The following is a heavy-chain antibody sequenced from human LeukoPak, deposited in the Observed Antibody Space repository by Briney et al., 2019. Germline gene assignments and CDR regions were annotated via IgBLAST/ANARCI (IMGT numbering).Heavy chain of an antibody. Sequence: GGSLRLSCVASGFSFNTYWMSWVRKAPGEGLEWVANINQDGTEKYYVDSVKGRFIISRDYGKNSLYLQMNSLRVEDTAVYYCAKLAKYFYGSETFYFFEHWGQGTPVTASS. CDR1: GFSFNTYW. CDR3: AKLAKYFYGSETFYFFEH. J-gene: IGHJ4*02. D-gene: IGHD3-10*01. V-gene: IGHV3-7*01. CDR2: INQDGTEK.